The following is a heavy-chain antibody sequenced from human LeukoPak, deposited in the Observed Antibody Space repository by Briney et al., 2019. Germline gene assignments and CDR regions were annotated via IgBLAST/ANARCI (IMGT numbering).Heavy chain of an antibody. CDR3: ARGITMVRGVPRGMDV. Sequence: GGSLRLSCAASGFTFSSYAMHWVRQAPGKGLEWVAVISYDGSNKYYADSVKGRFTISRDNSKNTLYLQMNSLRAEDTAVYYCARGITMVRGVPRGMDVWGQGTTVTVSS. CDR1: GFTFSSYA. J-gene: IGHJ6*02. CDR2: ISYDGSNK. D-gene: IGHD3-10*01. V-gene: IGHV3-30*04.